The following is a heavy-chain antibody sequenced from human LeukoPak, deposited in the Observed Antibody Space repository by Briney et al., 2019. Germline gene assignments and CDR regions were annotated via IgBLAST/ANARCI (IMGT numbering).Heavy chain of an antibody. CDR2: ISGSGGSS. CDR3: AKDSSGGYYYGSGSSSSFDY. D-gene: IGHD3-10*01. V-gene: IGHV3-23*01. CDR1: GFTFSSYG. Sequence: GGSLRLSCAASGFTFSSYGMSWVRQAPGKGLEWVSGISGSGGSSYYADSVKGRFTISRDNSRHTLYLRMNSLRAEDTAVYYCAKDSSGGYYYGSGSSSSFDYWGQGTLVTVSS. J-gene: IGHJ4*02.